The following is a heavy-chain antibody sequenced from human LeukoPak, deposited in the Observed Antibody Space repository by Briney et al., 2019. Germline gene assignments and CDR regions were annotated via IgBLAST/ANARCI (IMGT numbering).Heavy chain of an antibody. J-gene: IGHJ3*02. Sequence: SETLSLTCAVSGGSISSSNWWSWVRQPPGKGLEWIGEIYHSGSTNYNPSLKSRVTISVDKSKNQFSLKLSSVTAADTAVYYCARGLGYFDWFDAFDIWGQGTMVTVSS. CDR2: IYHSGST. V-gene: IGHV4-4*02. D-gene: IGHD3-9*01. CDR1: GGSISSSNW. CDR3: ARGLGYFDWFDAFDI.